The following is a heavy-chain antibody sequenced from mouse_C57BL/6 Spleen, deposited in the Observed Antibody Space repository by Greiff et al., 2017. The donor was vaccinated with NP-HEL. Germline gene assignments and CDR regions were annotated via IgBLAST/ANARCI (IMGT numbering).Heavy chain of an antibody. D-gene: IGHD1-1*01. CDR1: GFSLTSYG. CDR2: IWGGGST. V-gene: IGHV2-2*01. CDR3: ARAYGSSYFDY. Sequence: QVQLKQSGPGLVQPSQSLSITCTVSGFSLTSYGVNWVRQSTGKGLEWLGVIWGGGSTDYNAAFISRLSISKDNSTSQVFFKMSSLQADDTAIYYCARAYGSSYFDYWGKGTTLTVSS. J-gene: IGHJ2*01.